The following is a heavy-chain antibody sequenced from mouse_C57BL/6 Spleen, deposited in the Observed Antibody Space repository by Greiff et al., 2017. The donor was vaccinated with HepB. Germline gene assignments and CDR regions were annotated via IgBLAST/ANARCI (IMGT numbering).Heavy chain of an antibody. D-gene: IGHD1-1*01. Sequence: EVKLQESGGGLVKPGGSLKLSCAASGFTFSDYGMHWVRQAPEKGLEWVAYISSGSSTIYYADTVKGRFTISRDNAKNTLFLQMTSLRSEDTAMYYCARGGYYYGSSYVWYFDVWGTGTTVTVSS. CDR3: ARGGYYYGSSYVWYFDV. V-gene: IGHV5-17*01. J-gene: IGHJ1*03. CDR1: GFTFSDYG. CDR2: ISSGSSTI.